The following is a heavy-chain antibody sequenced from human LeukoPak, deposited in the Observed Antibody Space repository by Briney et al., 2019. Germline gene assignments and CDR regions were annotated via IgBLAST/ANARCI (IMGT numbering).Heavy chain of an antibody. CDR1: GGSISSYY. CDR3: AREITMVRGVPDAFDI. V-gene: IGHV4-59*01. CDR2: IYYSGST. D-gene: IGHD3-10*01. Sequence: PSETLSLTCTVSGGSISSYYWSWIRQPPGKGLEWIGYIYYSGSTNYNPSLKSRVTISVDTSKNQFSLKLSSVTAADTAVYYCAREITMVRGVPDAFDIWGQGTMVTVPS. J-gene: IGHJ3*02.